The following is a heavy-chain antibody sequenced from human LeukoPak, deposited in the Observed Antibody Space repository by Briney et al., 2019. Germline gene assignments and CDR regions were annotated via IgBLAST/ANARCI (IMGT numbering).Heavy chain of an antibody. CDR3: ARHGGSTRATANWFDP. J-gene: IGHJ5*02. D-gene: IGHD2-2*01. V-gene: IGHV4-4*09. CDR2: IYTSGST. Sequence: SETLFLTCTVSGGSISSYYWSWIRQPPGKGLEWIGYIYTSGSTNYNPSLKSRVTITVDTSKNQFSLKLSSVTAADTAVYYCARHGGSTRATANWFDPWGQGTLVTVSS. CDR1: GGSISSYY.